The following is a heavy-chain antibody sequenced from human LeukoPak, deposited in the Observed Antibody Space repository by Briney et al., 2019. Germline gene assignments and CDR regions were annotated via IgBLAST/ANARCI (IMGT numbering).Heavy chain of an antibody. Sequence: ASVKVSCKTSGYPFTGYYMHWVRQAPGQGLEWMGWINPSSGDTHYAQNFQGRVTMTRDTSISTAYMELSRLTSYDTAVYFCARDGNEAVAGTGAVTFWGQGTVVTVS. J-gene: IGHJ4*02. V-gene: IGHV1-2*02. CDR1: GYPFTGYY. CDR2: INPSSGDT. CDR3: ARDGNEAVAGTGAVTF. D-gene: IGHD6-19*01.